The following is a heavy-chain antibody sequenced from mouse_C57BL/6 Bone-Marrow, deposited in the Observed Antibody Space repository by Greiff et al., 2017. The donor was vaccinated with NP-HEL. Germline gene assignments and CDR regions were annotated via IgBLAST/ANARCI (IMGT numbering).Heavy chain of an antibody. CDR3: TSITTVVANYAMDY. CDR1: GFNIKDDY. CDR2: IDPENGDT. Sequence: DVKLVESGAELVRPGASVKLSCTASGFNIKDDYMHWVKQRPEQGLEWIGWIDPENGDTEYASKFQGKATITADTSSNTAYLQLSSLTSEDTAVYYCTSITTVVANYAMDYWGQGTSVTVSS. D-gene: IGHD1-1*01. V-gene: IGHV14-4*01. J-gene: IGHJ4*01.